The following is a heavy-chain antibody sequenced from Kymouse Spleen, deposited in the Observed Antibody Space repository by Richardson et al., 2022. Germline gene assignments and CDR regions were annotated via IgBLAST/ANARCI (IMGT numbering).Heavy chain of an antibody. CDR3: ARGRDIAARPGYYYYYGMDV. Sequence: QVQLQQWGAGLLKPSETLSLTCAVYGGSFSGYYWSWIRQPPGKGLEWIGEINHSGSTNYNPSLKSRVTISVDTSKNQFSLKLSSVTAADTAVYYCARGRDIAARPGYYYYYGMDVWGQGTTVTVSS. CDR1: GGSFSGYY. V-gene: IGHV4-34*01. D-gene: IGHD6-6*01. CDR2: INHSGST. J-gene: IGHJ6*02.